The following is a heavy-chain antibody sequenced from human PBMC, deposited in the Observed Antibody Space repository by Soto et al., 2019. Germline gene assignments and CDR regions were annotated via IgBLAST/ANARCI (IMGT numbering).Heavy chain of an antibody. CDR2: IYHSGST. D-gene: IGHD4-17*01. V-gene: IGHV4-4*02. CDR3: ARTDDYGDYLYYYGMDV. CDR1: GGSISSSNW. Sequence: QVQLQESGPGLVKPSGTLSLTCAVSGGSISSSNWWSWVRQPPGKGLEWIGAIYHSGSTNYNPSLNSRVTISVDKSKNQFSLKLSSVTAADTAVYYCARTDDYGDYLYYYGMDVWGQGTTVTVSS. J-gene: IGHJ6*02.